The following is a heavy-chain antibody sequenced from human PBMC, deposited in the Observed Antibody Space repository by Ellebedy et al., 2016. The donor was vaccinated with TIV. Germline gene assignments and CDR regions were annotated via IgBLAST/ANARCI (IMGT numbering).Heavy chain of an antibody. V-gene: IGHV3-11*01. Sequence: GESLKISXAASGFTFSDYYMSWIRQAPGKGLEWVSYISSSGSTIYYADSVKGRFTISRDNAKNSLYLQMNSLRAEDTAVYYCARIAHDDFWSGSIYYMDVWGKGTTVTVSS. CDR3: ARIAHDDFWSGSIYYMDV. CDR1: GFTFSDYY. D-gene: IGHD3-3*01. J-gene: IGHJ6*03. CDR2: ISSSGSTI.